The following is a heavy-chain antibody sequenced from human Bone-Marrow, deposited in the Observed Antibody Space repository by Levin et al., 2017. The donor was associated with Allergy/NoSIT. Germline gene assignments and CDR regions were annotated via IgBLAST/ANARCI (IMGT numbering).Heavy chain of an antibody. D-gene: IGHD5-12*01. CDR3: AAYDSVPDV. J-gene: IGHJ3*01. CDR1: GGSFGTFS. Sequence: SVKVSCKAAGGSFGTFSVSWVRQAPGQGLEEMAKIIPLLGLVDYSPKCRGRVAITADKSTATVYMDLTNLTSADTAVYYCAAYDSVPDVWGPGTMVYVSS. V-gene: IGHV1-69*02. CDR2: IIPLLGLV.